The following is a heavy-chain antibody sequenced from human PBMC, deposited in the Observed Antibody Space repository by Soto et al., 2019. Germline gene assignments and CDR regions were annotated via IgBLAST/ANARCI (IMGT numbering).Heavy chain of an antibody. D-gene: IGHD1-26*01. CDR2: ILYSGNS. CDR1: GGSIINYY. CDR3: ARHYSGTYWAAFDI. V-gene: IGHV4-59*01. J-gene: IGHJ3*02. Sequence: SETLSLTCTVSGGSIINYYWSWIRPPPGERLQWIGYILYSGNSNFNPSLKRRVTMSLDTSKNQFSLKLSSVTAGDTAVYYCARHYSGTYWAAFDIWGQGTMVTGSS.